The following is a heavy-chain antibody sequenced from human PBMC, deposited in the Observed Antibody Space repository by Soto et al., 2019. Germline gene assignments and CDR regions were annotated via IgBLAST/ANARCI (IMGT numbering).Heavy chain of an antibody. V-gene: IGHV4-30-2*01. J-gene: IGHJ5*02. CDR1: GGSISSGGYS. D-gene: IGHD2-2*01. CDR2: IYHSGST. CDR3: ARVPDR. Sequence: LSLTCAVSGGSISSGGYSWSWIRQPPGKGLERIGYIYHSGSTYYNPSLKSRVTISVDRSKNQFSLKLSSVTAADTAVYYCARVPDRWGQGTLVTVSS.